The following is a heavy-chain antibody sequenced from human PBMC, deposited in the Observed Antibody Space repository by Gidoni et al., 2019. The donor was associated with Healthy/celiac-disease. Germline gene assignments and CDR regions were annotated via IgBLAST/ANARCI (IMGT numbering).Heavy chain of an antibody. J-gene: IGHJ4*02. CDR3: ARASSGWRGFDY. CDR1: GGSISSYY. CDR2: IYYSGST. V-gene: IGHV4-59*01. D-gene: IGHD6-19*01. Sequence: QVHLHESGPGLLKPSETLSLTCPASGGSISSYYWSWIRQPPGKGLERIGYIYYSGSTNYNRSLKSRVTISVDTSKKQFCMKLSAVTDADTAVYYCARASSGWRGFDYWGQGTLVTVSS.